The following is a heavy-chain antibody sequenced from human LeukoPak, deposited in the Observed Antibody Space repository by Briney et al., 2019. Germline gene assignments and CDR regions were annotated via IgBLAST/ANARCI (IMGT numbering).Heavy chain of an antibody. V-gene: IGHV1-2*02. D-gene: IGHD2-2*01. CDR1: GYTFTSYD. Sequence: ASVKVSCKASGYTFTSYDINWVRQAPGQGLEWMGWINPNSGGTNYAQKFQGRVTMTRDTSISTAYMELSRLRSDDTAVYYCARENCSSTSCSTFDYWGQGTLVTVSS. CDR2: INPNSGGT. J-gene: IGHJ4*02. CDR3: ARENCSSTSCSTFDY.